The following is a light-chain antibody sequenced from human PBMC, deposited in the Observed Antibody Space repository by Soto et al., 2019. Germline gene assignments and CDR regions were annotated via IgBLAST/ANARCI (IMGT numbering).Light chain of an antibody. CDR2: DVG. Sequence: QAVVTQPRSVSGTPGQSVTISCSGTSRDVGGFDFVSWYQQSPGEGPRLLIYDVGKRPSGVPDRFSGSKSDNTASLTISGLQAEDEADYYCCSYAGSYTRVFGTGTKVTVL. CDR1: SRDVGGFDF. J-gene: IGLJ1*01. V-gene: IGLV2-11*01. CDR3: CSYAGSYTRV.